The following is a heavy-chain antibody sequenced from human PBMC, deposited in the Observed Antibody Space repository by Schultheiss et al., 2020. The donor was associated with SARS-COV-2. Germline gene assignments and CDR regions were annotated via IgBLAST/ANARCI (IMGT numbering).Heavy chain of an antibody. CDR2: IIPIFGTA. D-gene: IGHD6-19*01. CDR3: ARDHIAVAGGSEYFQH. CDR1: GGTFSSYA. J-gene: IGHJ1*01. Sequence: SVKVSCKASGGTFSSYAISWVRQAPGQGLEWMGGIIPIFGTANYAQKFQGRVTITADKSTSTAYMELSSLRSEDTAVYYCARDHIAVAGGSEYFQHWGQGTLVTVSS. V-gene: IGHV1-69*06.